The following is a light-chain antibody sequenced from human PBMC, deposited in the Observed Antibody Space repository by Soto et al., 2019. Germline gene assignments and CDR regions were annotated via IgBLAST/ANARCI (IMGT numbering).Light chain of an antibody. J-gene: IGKJ2*01. CDR2: AAS. V-gene: IGKV1-39*01. CDR1: QSLSSY. Sequence: DIQMTQSPSSLSASVGDRVTITCRASQSLSSYLNWYQQKPGKAPKLLIYAASSLQSGVPSRFSGSGSGTDFTLTISSLQPEDFATYYCQQSYSTPRLFGQGTKLEIK. CDR3: QQSYSTPRL.